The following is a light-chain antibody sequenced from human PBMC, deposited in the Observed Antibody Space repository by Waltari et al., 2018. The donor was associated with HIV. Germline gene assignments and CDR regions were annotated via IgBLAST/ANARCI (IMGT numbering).Light chain of an antibody. V-gene: IGLV3-19*01. Sequence: SSELTQDPAVSVALGQTVRITCQGDSLRKYYAIWYQQKPGQAPILVIYGKNNRPSGIPDRFSGSSSGNTASLTITGAQAEDEADYYCDSRDSSGNNLVFGGGTKLTVL. CDR3: DSRDSSGNNLV. CDR1: SLRKYY. J-gene: IGLJ2*01. CDR2: GKN.